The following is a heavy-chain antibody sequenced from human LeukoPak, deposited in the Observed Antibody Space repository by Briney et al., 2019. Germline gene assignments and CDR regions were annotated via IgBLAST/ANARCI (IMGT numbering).Heavy chain of an antibody. D-gene: IGHD5-18*01. CDR2: INHSGST. V-gene: IGHV4-34*01. J-gene: IGHJ4*02. CDR1: GGSFSGYY. CDR3: GRQGYTASHHFFDY. Sequence: SETLSLTCAVYGGSFSGYYWSWIRQPPGKGLEWIGEINHSGSTNYNPSLKSRVTISVDKSKNQFSLKLKSATAADTAVYFCGRQGYTASHHFFDYWSQGTLVTVSS.